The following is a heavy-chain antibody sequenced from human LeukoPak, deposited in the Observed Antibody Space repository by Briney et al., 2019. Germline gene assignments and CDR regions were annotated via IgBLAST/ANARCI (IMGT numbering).Heavy chain of an antibody. CDR1: GFTFSAYW. J-gene: IGHJ4*02. CDR3: VRGSSGL. CDR2: IKQDGSEK. V-gene: IGHV3-7*01. Sequence: PGGSLRLSFAASGFTFSAYWMSWVRKAPGKGLEWVANIKQDGSEKYYVDSVKGRFTISRDNAENSVYLQLNSLRAEDTAVYYCVRGSSGLWGQGTLVTVSS.